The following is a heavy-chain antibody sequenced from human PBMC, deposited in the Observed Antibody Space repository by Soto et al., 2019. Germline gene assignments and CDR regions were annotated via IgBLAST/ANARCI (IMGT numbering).Heavy chain of an antibody. V-gene: IGHV3-30-3*01. CDR2: ICFGGGNK. Sequence: GGSLRLSCATSGFTFSNSAMSWVRQAPGKGLEWVSVICFGGGNKYYADSVKGRFSISGDNSKNTLYLQMNSLRDEDTAVYYCARDDEGGSYCDLGYWGQGTQVTVSS. D-gene: IGHD3-10*01. CDR3: ARDDEGGSYCDLGY. J-gene: IGHJ4*02. CDR1: GFTFSNSA.